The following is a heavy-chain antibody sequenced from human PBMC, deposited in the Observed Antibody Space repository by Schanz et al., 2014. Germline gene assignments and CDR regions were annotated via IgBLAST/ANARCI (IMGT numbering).Heavy chain of an antibody. J-gene: IGHJ4*02. CDR3: ARDPNSVNEIDY. Sequence: QVQLVESGGGVVQPGRSLRLSCAVSGFTFSSYGMHWVRQAPGKGLEWVALISYDGSNKHYADSVKGRFTISRDNSKKTLYVQMNSLRAEDTAVYYCARDPNSVNEIDYWGQGTLVTVSS. CDR1: GFTFSSYG. D-gene: IGHD5-12*01. V-gene: IGHV3-30*03. CDR2: ISYDGSNK.